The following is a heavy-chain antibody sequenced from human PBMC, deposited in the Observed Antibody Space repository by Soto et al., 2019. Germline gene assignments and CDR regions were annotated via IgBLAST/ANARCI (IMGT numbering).Heavy chain of an antibody. D-gene: IGHD3-16*02. J-gene: IGHJ4*02. Sequence: GGSLRLSCAASGFTVSSNYMSWVRQAPGKGLEWVSVIYSGGSTYYADSVKGRFTISRDNSKNTLYLQMNSLRAEDTAVYYCAKPRFYDYIWGSYRSGPFDSWGQGTLVTVSS. V-gene: IGHV3-66*04. CDR3: AKPRFYDYIWGSYRSGPFDS. CDR2: IYSGGST. CDR1: GFTVSSNY.